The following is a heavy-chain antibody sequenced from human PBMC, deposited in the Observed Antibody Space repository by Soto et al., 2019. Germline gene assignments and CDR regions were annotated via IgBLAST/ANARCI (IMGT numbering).Heavy chain of an antibody. CDR3: ARATTGYVVNFDR. D-gene: IGHD1-1*01. J-gene: IGHJ4*02. CDR1: RASVSSNNW. V-gene: IGHV4-4*02. CDR2: VHYSGNS. Sequence: QVQLQESGPGLVKPSGTLSLTCAVSRASVSSNNWWAWFRQPPGQGLEWIGEVHYSGNSNYNPSLKSRVTISLDRSKDQFSLSLTSVTAADTATYYCARATTGYVVNFDRWGQGILVIVSS.